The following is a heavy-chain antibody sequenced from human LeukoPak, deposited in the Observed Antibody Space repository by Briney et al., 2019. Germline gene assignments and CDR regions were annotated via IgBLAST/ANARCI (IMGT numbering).Heavy chain of an antibody. D-gene: IGHD3-3*01. CDR3: ARGGNTRTIFGVDPTSGRPTPDYYMDV. Sequence: SETLSLTCAVYGGSFSGYYWSWIRQPPGKGLEWIGEINHSGSTNYNPSLKSRVTISVDTSKNQFSLKLSSVTAADTAVYYCARGGNTRTIFGVDPTSGRPTPDYYMDVWGKGTTVTVSS. V-gene: IGHV4-34*01. CDR1: GGSFSGYY. J-gene: IGHJ6*03. CDR2: INHSGST.